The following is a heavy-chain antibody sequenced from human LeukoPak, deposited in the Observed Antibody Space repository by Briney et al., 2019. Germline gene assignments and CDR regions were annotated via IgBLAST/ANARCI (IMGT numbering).Heavy chain of an antibody. CDR2: ISYDGSNK. V-gene: IGHV3-30*04. Sequence: PGRSLRLSCAASGFTFSSYAMHWVRQAPGKGLEWVAVISYDGSNKYYADSVKGRFTISRDNSKNTLYLQMNSLRAEDTAVYYCANVRGPYYFDYWGQGTLVTVSS. J-gene: IGHJ4*02. CDR1: GFTFSSYA. CDR3: ANVRGPYYFDY. D-gene: IGHD3-10*01.